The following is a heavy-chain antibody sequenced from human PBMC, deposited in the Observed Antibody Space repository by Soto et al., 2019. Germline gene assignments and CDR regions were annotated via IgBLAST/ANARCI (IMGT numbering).Heavy chain of an antibody. CDR1: GGSFSGYY. CDR2: INHSGST. V-gene: IGHV4-34*01. Sequence: XXTLSLPFAVYGGSFSGYYWRWIPQPPGKGLEWIGEINHSGSTNYNPSLKSRVTISVDTSKNQFSLKLSSVTAADMAVYYCARVGFEYYYGMDVWGQGTTVTVSS. J-gene: IGHJ6*02. CDR3: ARVGFEYYYGMDV. D-gene: IGHD3-9*01.